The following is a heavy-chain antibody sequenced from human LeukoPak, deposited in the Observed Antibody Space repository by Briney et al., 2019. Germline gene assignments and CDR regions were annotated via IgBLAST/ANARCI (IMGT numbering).Heavy chain of an antibody. CDR2: ISGSGGST. J-gene: IGHJ4*02. Sequence: GGSLRLSCAASGFTVSSNYMSWVRQAPGKGLEWVSAISGSGGSTYYADSVKGRFTISRDNSKNTLYLQMNSLRAEDTAVYYCAKDPLTWDSGYWGQGTLVTVSS. D-gene: IGHD7-27*01. CDR3: AKDPLTWDSGY. CDR1: GFTVSSNY. V-gene: IGHV3-23*01.